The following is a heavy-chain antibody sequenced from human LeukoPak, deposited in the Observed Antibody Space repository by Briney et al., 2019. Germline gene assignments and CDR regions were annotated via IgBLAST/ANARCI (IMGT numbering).Heavy chain of an antibody. V-gene: IGHV3-23*01. CDR1: GFTFSSYA. CDR3: AKSGGVAYDSSGYYPGQYYYYYGMDV. J-gene: IGHJ6*02. CDR2: ISGGGGST. D-gene: IGHD3-22*01. Sequence: GGSLRLSCAASGFTFSSYAMSWVRQAPGKGLEWVSAISGGGGSTYYADSVKGRFTISRDNSKNTLYLQMNSLRAEDTAVYYCAKSGGVAYDSSGYYPGQYYYYYGMDVWGQGTTVTVSS.